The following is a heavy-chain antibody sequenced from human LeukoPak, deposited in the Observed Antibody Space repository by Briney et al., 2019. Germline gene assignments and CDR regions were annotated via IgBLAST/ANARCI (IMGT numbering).Heavy chain of an antibody. J-gene: IGHJ6*02. CDR2: IPYVGSNK. CDR3: ASLDIVVVPGNYYGMDV. D-gene: IGHD2-2*03. CDR1: GFILSRNG. V-gene: IGHV3-30*19. Sequence: PGGSLRLSCATSGFILSRNGMHWVRQAPGKGLEWVAVIPYVGSNKYYADSVKGRFTISRDNSKNTLYLQMNSLRAEDTAVYYCASLDIVVVPGNYYGMDVWGQGTTVTVSS.